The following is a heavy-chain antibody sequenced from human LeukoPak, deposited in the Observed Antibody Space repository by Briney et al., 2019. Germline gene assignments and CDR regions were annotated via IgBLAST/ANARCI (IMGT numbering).Heavy chain of an antibody. CDR3: GREVSPSDHYYYYGVDV. Sequence: PSETLSLTCTVSGGSISSYYWSWIRQPPGKGLEWIGYMYYSGAINYNPSLESRVTISVDTSKNQFSLNLSSVTAADTAVYYCGREVSPSDHYYYYGVDVWGRGTTVTVSS. J-gene: IGHJ6*02. V-gene: IGHV4-59*01. CDR1: GGSISSYY. D-gene: IGHD5/OR15-5a*01. CDR2: MYYSGAI.